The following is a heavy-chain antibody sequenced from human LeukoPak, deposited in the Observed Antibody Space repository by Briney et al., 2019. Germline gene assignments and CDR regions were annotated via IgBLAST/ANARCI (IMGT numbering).Heavy chain of an antibody. Sequence: GESLRLSCAASGFTFSSYWMSWVRQAPGKGLEWVANIKKDGSEKYYVDSVKGRFTISRDNAKTSLYLQMNSLRAEDTAVYYCARPTYYYDSSGYFDDAFDIWGQGTMVTVSS. CDR3: ARPTYYYDSSGYFDDAFDI. CDR2: IKKDGSEK. D-gene: IGHD3-22*01. CDR1: GFTFSSYW. V-gene: IGHV3-7*01. J-gene: IGHJ3*02.